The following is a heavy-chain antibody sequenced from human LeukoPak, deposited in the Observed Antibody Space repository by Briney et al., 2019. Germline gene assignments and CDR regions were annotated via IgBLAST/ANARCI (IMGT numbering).Heavy chain of an antibody. J-gene: IGHJ5*02. CDR1: GGSLSSYY. CDR3: ARLLIVVVVAAQGWFDP. V-gene: IGHV4-59*01. CDR2: IYYSGST. D-gene: IGHD2-15*01. Sequence: SETLSLTCTVSGGSLSSYYWSWIRQPPGKGLEWIGYIYYSGSTKYNPSLKSRVTISVDTSKNQFSLKLSSVTAADTAVYYCARLLIVVVVAAQGWFDPWGQGTLVTVSS.